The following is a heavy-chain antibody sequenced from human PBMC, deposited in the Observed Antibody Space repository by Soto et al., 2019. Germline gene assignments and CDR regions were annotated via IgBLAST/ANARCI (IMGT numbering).Heavy chain of an antibody. V-gene: IGHV1-2*02. J-gene: IGHJ4*02. Sequence: ASVKVSCKASGYTFTGYYMHWVRQAPGQGLEWMGWINPNSGGTNYAQKFQGRVTMTRDTSINTAYMELSRLRSDDTAVYYCARGSHYGDSTFAYWGQGTLVTVSS. CDR3: ARGSHYGDSTFAY. CDR1: GYTFTGYY. D-gene: IGHD4-17*01. CDR2: INPNSGGT.